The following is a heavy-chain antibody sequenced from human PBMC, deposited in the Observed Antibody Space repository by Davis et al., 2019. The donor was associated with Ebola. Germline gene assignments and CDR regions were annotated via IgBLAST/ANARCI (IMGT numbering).Heavy chain of an antibody. CDR3: ARSNYGSGSYDS. CDR2: INHSGST. CDR1: GGSFSGYY. D-gene: IGHD3-10*01. J-gene: IGHJ5*01. Sequence: MPGGSLRLSCAVYGGSFSGYYWSWIRQPPGKGLEWIGEINHSGSTNYNPSLKSRVTISVDTSKNQFSLKLNSVTAADTAVFYCARSNYGSGSYDSWGQGALVTVSS. V-gene: IGHV4-34*01.